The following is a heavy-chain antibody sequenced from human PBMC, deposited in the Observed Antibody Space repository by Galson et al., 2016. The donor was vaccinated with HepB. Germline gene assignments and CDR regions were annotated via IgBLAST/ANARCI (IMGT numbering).Heavy chain of an antibody. D-gene: IGHD3-3*01. CDR1: DFSFRSYA. CDR3: ARNHGMVTKYYFDY. V-gene: IGHV3-23*01. CDR2: ITGGAGTT. J-gene: IGHJ4*02. Sequence: SLRLSCAASDFSFRSYAMAWVRQAPGKGLEWVSTITGGAGTTFYADSVKGRLTISRDNSKSTLYLQMNNLRVEDTAVYYCARNHGMVTKYYFDYWGQGALVTVSS.